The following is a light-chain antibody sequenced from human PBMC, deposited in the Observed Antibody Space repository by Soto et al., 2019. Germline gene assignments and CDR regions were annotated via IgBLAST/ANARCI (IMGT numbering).Light chain of an antibody. CDR3: QQYNSHSSYT. Sequence: DIQMTQSPSTLSASVGDRVTITCRASQSISSWLAWYQQKPGKAPKLLIYKASSLESGVPSRFSGSGSGTEVTLTLSSLQPDDVATYYCQQYNSHSSYTFGQGTNLEIK. J-gene: IGKJ2*01. V-gene: IGKV1-5*03. CDR2: KAS. CDR1: QSISSW.